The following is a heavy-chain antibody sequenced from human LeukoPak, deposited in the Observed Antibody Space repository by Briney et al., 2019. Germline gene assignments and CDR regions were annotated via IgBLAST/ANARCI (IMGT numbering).Heavy chain of an antibody. V-gene: IGHV3-33*01. CDR2: IWYDGSNK. Sequence: QSGGSLRLSCAASGFTFSSYGMHWVRQAPGKGLEWVAVIWYDGSNKYYADSVKGRFTISRDNSKNTLYLQMNSLRADDTAVYYCARENYYDSSHRDFHHWGQGTLVTVSS. CDR1: GFTFSSYG. D-gene: IGHD3-22*01. CDR3: ARENYYDSSHRDFHH. J-gene: IGHJ1*01.